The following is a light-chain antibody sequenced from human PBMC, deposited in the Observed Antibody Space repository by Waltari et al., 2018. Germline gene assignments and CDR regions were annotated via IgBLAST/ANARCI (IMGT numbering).Light chain of an antibody. CDR2: DVT. CDR1: GSDVGGYNS. V-gene: IGLV2-14*03. CDR3: SSYTTTRVM. Sequence: QSALTQPASVSGSPGQSITISCRGTGSDVGGYNSVSLYQQHPGKAPKVIIYDVTNRPSGVSVRFSGSKSGNTASLTISGLQAEDEADYYCSSYTTTRVMFGGGTKVTVL. J-gene: IGLJ3*02.